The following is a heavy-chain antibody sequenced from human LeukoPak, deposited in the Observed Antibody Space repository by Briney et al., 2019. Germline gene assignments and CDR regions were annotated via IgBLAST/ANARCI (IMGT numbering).Heavy chain of an antibody. Sequence: ASVTVSCKASGYTFTSYDINWVRQATGQGLEWMGWMNPNSGNTGYAQKFQGRVTMTRNTSISTAYMELSSLRSEDTAVYYCATWAPASSSWYERLYYYYGMDVWGQGTTVTVSS. V-gene: IGHV1-8*01. CDR1: GYTFTSYD. CDR3: ATWAPASSSWYERLYYYYGMDV. J-gene: IGHJ6*02. D-gene: IGHD6-13*01. CDR2: MNPNSGNT.